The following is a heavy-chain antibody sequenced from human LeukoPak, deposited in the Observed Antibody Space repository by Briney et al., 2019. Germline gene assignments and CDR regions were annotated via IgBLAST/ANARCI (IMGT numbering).Heavy chain of an antibody. CDR1: GFSFTSYW. CDR3: TRSLDE. V-gene: IGHV3-7*01. J-gene: IGHJ4*02. CDR2: IKQDGSEK. Sequence: GGSLRPSCAASGFSFTSYWMDWVRQAPGKGLEWVANIKQDGSEKNYLDSVKGRFTISRDNAQNSLYLQMNSLRVEDTAVYYCTRSLDEWGQGALVTVSS. D-gene: IGHD3-16*01.